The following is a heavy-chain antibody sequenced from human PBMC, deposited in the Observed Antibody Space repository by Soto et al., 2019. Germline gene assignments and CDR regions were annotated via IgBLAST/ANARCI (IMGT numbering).Heavy chain of an antibody. CDR1: GGSFSGYY. CDR3: ARGFNVVVPAAYYFDY. CDR2: INHSGST. V-gene: IGHV4-34*01. D-gene: IGHD2-2*01. J-gene: IGHJ4*02. Sequence: SETLSLTCAVYGGSFSGYYWSWIRQPPGKGLEGIGEINHSGSTNYNPSLKSRVTISGDTSKNQFSLKLSSVTAADTAVYYCARGFNVVVPAAYYFDYWGQGTLVTVSS.